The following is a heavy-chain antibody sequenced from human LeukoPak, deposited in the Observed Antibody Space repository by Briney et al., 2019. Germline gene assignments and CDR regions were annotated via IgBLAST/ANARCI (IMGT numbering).Heavy chain of an antibody. Sequence: GGSLRLSCAASGFTVSSNYMSWVRQAPGKGLEWVSVIYSCGSTYYADSVKGRFTISRDNSKNTLYLQMNSLRAEDTAVYYCAKLGAAAGYDYWGQGTLVTVSS. CDR1: GFTVSSNY. CDR3: AKLGAAAGYDY. D-gene: IGHD6-13*01. J-gene: IGHJ4*02. V-gene: IGHV3-66*04. CDR2: IYSCGST.